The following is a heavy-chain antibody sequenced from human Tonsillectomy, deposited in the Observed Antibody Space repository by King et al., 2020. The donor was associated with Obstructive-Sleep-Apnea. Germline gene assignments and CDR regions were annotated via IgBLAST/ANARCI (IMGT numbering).Heavy chain of an antibody. CDR2: IYYSGST. V-gene: IGHV4-39*07. Sequence: QLQLQESGPGLVKPSETLSLTCTVSVGSISSSSYYWCWIRQPPGKGLEWIGNIYYSGSTYYNPSLKSRVTISVDTSKNQFSLKLSSVTAADTALYYCARVGDWGGYSNNWFDPWGQGTLVTVSS. J-gene: IGHJ5*02. D-gene: IGHD3-3*01. CDR1: VGSISSSSYY. CDR3: ARVGDWGGYSNNWFDP.